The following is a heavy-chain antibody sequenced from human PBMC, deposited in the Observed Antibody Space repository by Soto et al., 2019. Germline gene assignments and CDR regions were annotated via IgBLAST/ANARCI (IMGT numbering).Heavy chain of an antibody. CDR3: ARGLATLPVFAFDI. Sequence: GSGPTVVNPTQTLTLTCSFSGFSLTTSGVGVGWIRQSPGKALEWLALIYWSGDEHYRPSLKSRLSIFKDTSKNHVVLIMTDMDPVDTATYYCARGLATLPVFAFDIWGQGTMVTVSS. CDR1: GFSLTTSGVG. J-gene: IGHJ3*02. V-gene: IGHV2-5*01. D-gene: IGHD6-6*01. CDR2: IYWSGDE.